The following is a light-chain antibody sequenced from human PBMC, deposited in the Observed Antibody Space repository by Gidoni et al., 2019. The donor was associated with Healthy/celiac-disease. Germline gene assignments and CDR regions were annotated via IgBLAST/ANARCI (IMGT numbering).Light chain of an antibody. V-gene: IGKV1-5*01. CDR2: DAS. CDR3: QQYNSPPWT. CDR1: QSISSW. J-gene: IGKJ1*01. Sequence: DIQMTQSPSTLSASVGDRVTITCRASQSISSWLAWYQQKPGKAPKLLIYDASSLESGVPSRFSGSGSGTEFTLTISSLQPDDFATYYCQQYNSPPWTFXXXTKVEIK.